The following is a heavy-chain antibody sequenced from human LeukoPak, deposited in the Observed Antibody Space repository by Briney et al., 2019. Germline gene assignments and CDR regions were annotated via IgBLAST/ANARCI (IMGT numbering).Heavy chain of an antibody. V-gene: IGHV1-2*02. CDR3: ARTTYSSSFRSLDY. CDR1: GYTFTGYY. J-gene: IGHJ4*02. Sequence: ASVKVSCKASGYTFTGYYMHWVRQAPGQGLEWMGWINPNSGGTNYAQKFQGRITMTRDTSISTAYMELSRLRSDDTAVYYCARTTYSSSFRSLDYWGQGTLVTVSS. D-gene: IGHD6-6*01. CDR2: INPNSGGT.